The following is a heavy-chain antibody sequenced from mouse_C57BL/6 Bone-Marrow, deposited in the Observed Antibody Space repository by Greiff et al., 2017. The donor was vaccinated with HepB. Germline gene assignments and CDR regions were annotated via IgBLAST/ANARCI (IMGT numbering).Heavy chain of an antibody. CDR2: IDPETGGT. CDR3: TRRRTYYYAMDY. J-gene: IGHJ4*01. Sequence: VQLQQSGAELVRPGASVTLSCKASGYTFTDYEMHWVKQTPVHGLEWIGAIDPETGGTAYNQKFKGKAILTADQSSSTAYMELRSLTSEDSAVYYCTRRRTYYYAMDYWGQGTSVTVSS. CDR1: GYTFTDYE. V-gene: IGHV1-15*01.